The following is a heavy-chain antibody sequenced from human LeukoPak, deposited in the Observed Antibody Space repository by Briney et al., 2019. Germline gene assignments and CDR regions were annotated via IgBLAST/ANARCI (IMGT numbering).Heavy chain of an antibody. CDR2: ISSSGSTI. D-gene: IGHD3-22*01. CDR1: GFTFSSYE. J-gene: IGHJ4*02. Sequence: GGSLRLSYAASGFTFSSYEMNWVRQAPGKGLEWVSYISSSGSTIYYADSVKGRFTISRDNAKNSLYLQMNSLRAEDTAVYYCARGYHYDSSGYLLFDYWGQGTLVTVSS. V-gene: IGHV3-48*03. CDR3: ARGYHYDSSGYLLFDY.